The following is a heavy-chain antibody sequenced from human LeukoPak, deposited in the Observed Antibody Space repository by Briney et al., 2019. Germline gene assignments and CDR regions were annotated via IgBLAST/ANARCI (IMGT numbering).Heavy chain of an antibody. Sequence: GESLQISCKGSGCSFTSYWIGWVRQMPGKGLEWMGIIYPGDSDTRYSPSFQGQVTISADKSISTAYLQWSSLKASDTAMYYCARSPIVGARPIDYWGQGTLVTVSS. CDR1: GCSFTSYW. V-gene: IGHV5-51*01. D-gene: IGHD1-26*01. CDR3: ARSPIVGARPIDY. J-gene: IGHJ4*02. CDR2: IYPGDSDT.